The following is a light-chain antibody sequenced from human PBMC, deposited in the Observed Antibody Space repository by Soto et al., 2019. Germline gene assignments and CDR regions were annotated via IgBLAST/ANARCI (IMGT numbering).Light chain of an antibody. CDR1: NSDIGGYNY. CDR2: EVS. J-gene: IGLJ1*01. Sequence: QSALTQPASVSGSPGQSITISCTGTNSDIGGYNYVSWYQQHPGKAPKLMIYEVSNRPSGVPDRFSGSKSGTSASLAIRGLRSEDEADYYCAAWDDSLSGLYVFGTGTKLTVL. CDR3: AAWDDSLSGLYV. V-gene: IGLV2-14*01.